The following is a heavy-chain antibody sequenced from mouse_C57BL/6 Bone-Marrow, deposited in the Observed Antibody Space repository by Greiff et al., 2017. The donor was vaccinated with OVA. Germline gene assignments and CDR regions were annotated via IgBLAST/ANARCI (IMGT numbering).Heavy chain of an antibody. CDR1: GFNIKDDY. D-gene: IGHD1-1*01. CDR3: ASGYYGAMDY. J-gene: IGHJ4*01. Sequence: VQLQQSGAELVRPGASVKLSCTASGFNIKDDYMHWVKERPEQGLEWIGWIDPENGDTEYASKFQGKATITADTSSKTVYLQLSSLTSEDTAVYYCASGYYGAMDYWGQGTSVTVSS. CDR2: IDPENGDT. V-gene: IGHV14-4*01.